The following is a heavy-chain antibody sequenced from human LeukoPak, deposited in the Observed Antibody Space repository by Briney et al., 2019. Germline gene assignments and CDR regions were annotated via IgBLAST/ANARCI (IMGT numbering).Heavy chain of an antibody. Sequence: SETLSLTCTVSGGSISSSSYYWGWIRQPPGKGLEWIGSIYYSGSTYYNPSLKSRVTISVDTSKNQFSLKLSSVTAADTAVYYCARGSYLFDPWGPGTLVTVSS. CDR2: IYYSGST. V-gene: IGHV4-39*07. J-gene: IGHJ5*02. CDR3: ARGSYLFDP. D-gene: IGHD3-10*01. CDR1: GGSISSSSYY.